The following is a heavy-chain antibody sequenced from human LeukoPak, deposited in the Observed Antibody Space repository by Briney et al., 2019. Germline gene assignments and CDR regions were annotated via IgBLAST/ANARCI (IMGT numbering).Heavy chain of an antibody. D-gene: IGHD3-3*01. CDR1: GGSISSYY. Sequence: PSETLSLTCTVSGGSISSYYWSWIRQPPGKGLEWIGYIYYSGSPNYHPSLKSRVTISVDTSKNQFFLKLSSVTAADTAVYYCASQSAYYYYGVDVWGKGTTVTVSS. CDR2: IYYSGSP. V-gene: IGHV4-59*01. J-gene: IGHJ6*04. CDR3: ASQSAYYYYGVDV.